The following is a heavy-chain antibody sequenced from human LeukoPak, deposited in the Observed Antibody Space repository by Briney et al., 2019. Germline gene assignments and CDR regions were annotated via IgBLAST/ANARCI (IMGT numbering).Heavy chain of an antibody. CDR3: AKGLSRVAGTSDAFDI. CDR2: ISGRGGNT. J-gene: IGHJ3*02. V-gene: IGHV3-23*01. D-gene: IGHD6-19*01. CDR1: GFTFSSYA. Sequence: PGGSLRLSCAASGFTFSSYAMNWVRQAPGKGLEWVSGISGRGGNTYYADSVKGQFTISRDNSKNTLYLQMNSLRAEDTAVYYCAKGLSRVAGTSDAFDIWGQGTMVTVSS.